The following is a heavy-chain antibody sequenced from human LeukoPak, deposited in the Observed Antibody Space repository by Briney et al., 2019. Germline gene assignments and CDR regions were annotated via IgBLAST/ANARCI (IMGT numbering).Heavy chain of an antibody. J-gene: IGHJ4*02. V-gene: IGHV3-21*01. CDR3: ARVRGYYYDSSGYWDY. Sequence: GGSLRLSCAASGFTFSSYSMNWVRQAPGKGLEWVSSISSSSSYIYYADSVKGRFTISRDNAKNSLYLQMNSLRAEDTAVYYCARVRGYYYDSSGYWDYWGQGTLVTVSS. D-gene: IGHD3-22*01. CDR2: ISSSSSYI. CDR1: GFTFSSYS.